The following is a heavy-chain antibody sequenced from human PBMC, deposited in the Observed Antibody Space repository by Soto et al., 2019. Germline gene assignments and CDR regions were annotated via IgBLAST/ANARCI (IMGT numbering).Heavy chain of an antibody. D-gene: IGHD2-8*01. J-gene: IGHJ1*01. CDR3: ASSPENYCSDGVCYTPLSGHFPH. CDR1: GFTFSSYE. V-gene: IGHV3-48*03. CDR2: ISSSDTTI. Sequence: GGSLRLSCAGSGFTFSSYEMNWVREAPGKGLEWVSYISSSDTTIFYADSVKGRFTISRDNPKNSLYLQSKRLKPEDTALYYCASSPENYCSDGVCYTPLSGHFPHGGQGTFVTVAS.